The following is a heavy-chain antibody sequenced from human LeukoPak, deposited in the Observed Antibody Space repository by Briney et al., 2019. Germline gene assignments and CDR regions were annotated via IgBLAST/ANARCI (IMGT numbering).Heavy chain of an antibody. CDR2: INTNTGNP. D-gene: IGHD3-22*01. Sequence: ASVTVSFKASGYTFTSYAMNWVRQAPGQGLELMGWINTNTGNPTYAQGFTGRIVFSLDTSVSTAYLQISSLKAEDSAVYYCAKNGLGAVVKTDWGQGTLVTVSS. CDR1: GYTFTSYA. J-gene: IGHJ4*02. CDR3: AKNGLGAVVKTD. V-gene: IGHV7-4-1*02.